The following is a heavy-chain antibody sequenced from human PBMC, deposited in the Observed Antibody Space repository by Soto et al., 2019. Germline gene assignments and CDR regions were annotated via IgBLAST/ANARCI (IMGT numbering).Heavy chain of an antibody. V-gene: IGHV3-23*01. CDR3: AKVLHCYGMDV. CDR2: ISSNGGRS. CDR1: GFTFGNYF. Sequence: EVQLLESGGGLVQPGESLRLSCAASGFTFGNYFMNWVRQAPGKGLEWVSDISSNGGRSHYADSVRGRFTISRDNSRNTLYLQMSSLRAEDTALYYCAKVLHCYGMDVWGQGTTVTVSS. J-gene: IGHJ6*02.